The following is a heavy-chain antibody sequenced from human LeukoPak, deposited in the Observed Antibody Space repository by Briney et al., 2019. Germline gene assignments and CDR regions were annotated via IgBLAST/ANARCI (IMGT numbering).Heavy chain of an antibody. Sequence: GGSLRLSCAASGFTFSSYAMSWVRQAPGKGLEWVSAISGSGGSTYYADSVKGRFTISKDNARNTVYLQMNNLRAEDTAVYYCVSFYETYWGRGTLVTVSS. V-gene: IGHV3-23*01. D-gene: IGHD2-2*01. CDR1: GFTFSSYA. CDR3: VSFYETY. CDR2: ISGSGGST. J-gene: IGHJ4*02.